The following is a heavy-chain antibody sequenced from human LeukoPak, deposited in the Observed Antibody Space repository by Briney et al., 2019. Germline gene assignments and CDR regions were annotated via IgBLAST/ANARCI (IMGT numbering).Heavy chain of an antibody. CDR2: ISSSGNT. CDR3: VKGRISEDGLDF. D-gene: IGHD6-13*01. J-gene: IGHJ4*02. V-gene: IGHV3-23*01. CDR1: GFTFSRSA. Sequence: GGSLRLSCAASGFTFSRSAMTWVRQTPGKGLDWVSSISSSGNTYYADSVKGRFTISRDNSKNMLYLQMNSLRAEDTAVYYCVKGRISEDGLDFSGQGTLVTVSS.